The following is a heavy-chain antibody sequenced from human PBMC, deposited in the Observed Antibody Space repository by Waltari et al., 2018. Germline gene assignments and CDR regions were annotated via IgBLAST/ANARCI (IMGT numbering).Heavy chain of an antibody. J-gene: IGHJ3*02. V-gene: IGHV4-34*01. Sequence: QVQLQQWGAGLLKPSETLSLTCAVYVGSFSGYYWSWIRKPPGKGLEWIGEINHSGSTNYNPSLKSRVTISVDTSKNQFSLKLSSVTAADTAVYYCATTGIAVAGTGDAFDIWGQGTMVTVSS. D-gene: IGHD6-19*01. CDR3: ATTGIAVAGTGDAFDI. CDR1: VGSFSGYY. CDR2: INHSGST.